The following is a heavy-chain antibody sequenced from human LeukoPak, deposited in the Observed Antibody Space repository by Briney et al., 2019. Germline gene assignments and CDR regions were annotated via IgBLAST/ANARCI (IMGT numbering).Heavy chain of an antibody. V-gene: IGHV3-9*01. CDR2: ISWNSGSI. D-gene: IGHD3-10*01. J-gene: IGHJ4*02. Sequence: GGSLRLSCAASGFTFDDYAMHWVRQAPGKGLEWVSGISWNSGSIGYADSVKGRFTISRDNAKNSQYLQMNSLRAEDTALYFCAKGFGDAESSFDYWGQGTLVTVSS. CDR3: AKGFGDAESSFDY. CDR1: GFTFDDYA.